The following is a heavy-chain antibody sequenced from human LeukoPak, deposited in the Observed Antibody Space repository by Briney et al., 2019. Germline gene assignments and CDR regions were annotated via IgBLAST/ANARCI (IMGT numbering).Heavy chain of an antibody. CDR2: IYYSGST. V-gene: IGHV4-39*01. D-gene: IGHD4-17*01. CDR3: ARLDYDFDS. CDR1: GGSISSSSYY. J-gene: IGHJ4*02. Sequence: SETLSLTCTVSGGSISSSSYYWGWIRQPPGKGLEWIGSIYYSGSTYYNPSLKSRVTISVDTSKNQFSLKLSSVTAADTAVYYCARLDYDFDSWGQGTLVTVSS.